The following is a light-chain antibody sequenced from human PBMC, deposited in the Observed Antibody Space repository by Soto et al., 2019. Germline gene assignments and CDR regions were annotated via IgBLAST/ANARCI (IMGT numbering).Light chain of an antibody. CDR1: QTITNW. V-gene: IGKV1-5*01. J-gene: IGKJ1*01. Sequence: DIQMTPSPSILSASLGDRVTITCRSSQTITNWLAWYQQKPGKAPRLFIYDASSLESWVPSRLSGSGSGTEFTLTISSLQSEDFATYYCQQYKSFWTFGQGTKVDIK. CDR3: QQYKSFWT. CDR2: DAS.